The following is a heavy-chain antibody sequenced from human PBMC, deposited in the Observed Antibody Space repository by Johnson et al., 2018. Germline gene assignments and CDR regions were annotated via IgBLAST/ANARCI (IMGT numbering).Heavy chain of an antibody. CDR3: AKDQGSYLEYFQH. Sequence: VQLVESGGGLVQPGRSLRLSCAASGFTFDDYAMHWVRQAPGKGLEWVSGISWDSGSIGYADSVKGRFTISRDNAKNSLYLQMKSLRAEDTAWYYCAKDQGSYLEYFQHWGQGTLVTVSS. J-gene: IGHJ1*01. CDR1: GFTFDDYA. D-gene: IGHD1-26*01. V-gene: IGHV3-9*01. CDR2: ISWDSGSI.